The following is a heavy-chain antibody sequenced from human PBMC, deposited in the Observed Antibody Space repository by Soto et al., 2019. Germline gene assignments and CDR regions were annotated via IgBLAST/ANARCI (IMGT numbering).Heavy chain of an antibody. J-gene: IGHJ6*02. CDR3: ARGRIYCSSTSCYMDGMDV. Sequence: GASVNVSCTASGSTFTSYAMHWVRQAPGQRLDWMGWINAGNGNTKYSQKFQGRVTITRDTSASTAYMELSSLRSEDTAVYYCARGRIYCSSTSCYMDGMDVWGQGTTVTVSS. CDR1: GSTFTSYA. V-gene: IGHV1-3*01. D-gene: IGHD2-2*02. CDR2: INAGNGNT.